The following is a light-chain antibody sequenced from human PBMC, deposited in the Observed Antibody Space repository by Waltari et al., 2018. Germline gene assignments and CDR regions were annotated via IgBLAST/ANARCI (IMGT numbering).Light chain of an antibody. J-gene: IGLJ3*02. CDR2: VNN. Sequence: QSVLTQPPSLSGAPGQRVTISCAGNSSNIGAGFDVHWYQQFPGSAPRLLISVNNNRPSGVPDRFPASNSGTSASLAVSGLQAQDEADYYCQSYDISLSAYVFGGGTKLTVL. CDR3: QSYDISLSAYV. V-gene: IGLV1-40*01. CDR1: SSNIGAGFD.